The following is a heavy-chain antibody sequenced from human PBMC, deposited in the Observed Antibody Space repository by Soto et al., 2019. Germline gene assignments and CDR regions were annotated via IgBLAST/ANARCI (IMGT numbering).Heavy chain of an antibody. Sequence: QVQLQESGPGLVKPSETLSLTCTVSGGSISSYYWSWIRQPPGKGLEWIGYIYYSGSTNYNPSLKSRVTLSVDTSKNHFSLKLSSVTAADTAVYYCARTSPYYYDSSGLYYYGMDVWGQGTTVTVSS. CDR3: ARTSPYYYDSSGLYYYGMDV. V-gene: IGHV4-59*08. D-gene: IGHD3-22*01. CDR1: GGSISSYY. CDR2: IYYSGST. J-gene: IGHJ6*02.